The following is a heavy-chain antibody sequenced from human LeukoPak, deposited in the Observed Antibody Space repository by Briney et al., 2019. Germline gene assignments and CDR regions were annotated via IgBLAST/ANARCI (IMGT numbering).Heavy chain of an antibody. D-gene: IGHD2-2*01. Sequence: GASVKVSCKASGYAFTDYGISWVRQAPGRGLEWMGWISAYNGNIDYAQKFQGRVTMTTDTSTNAAYMELRSLTSDDTAVYYCARVGQYCSSISCFDYWGQGTLVTVSS. V-gene: IGHV1-18*01. J-gene: IGHJ4*02. CDR1: GYAFTDYG. CDR2: ISAYNGNI. CDR3: ARVGQYCSSISCFDY.